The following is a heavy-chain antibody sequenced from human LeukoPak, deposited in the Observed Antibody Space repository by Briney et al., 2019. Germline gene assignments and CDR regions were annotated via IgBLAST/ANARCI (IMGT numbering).Heavy chain of an antibody. CDR1: GYTFTRFH. CDR2: INPNTGGA. D-gene: IGHD3-22*01. J-gene: IGHJ4*02. V-gene: IGHV1-2*02. CDR3: ARGDYYDGSGFPDY. Sequence: ASVKVSCKASGYTFTRFHMHWVRQAPGQGLEWMGWINPNTGGANYARKFQGRVTMTRDTSISTAYMELSKLRSDDTAVYYCARGDYYDGSGFPDYWGPGTLVTVSS.